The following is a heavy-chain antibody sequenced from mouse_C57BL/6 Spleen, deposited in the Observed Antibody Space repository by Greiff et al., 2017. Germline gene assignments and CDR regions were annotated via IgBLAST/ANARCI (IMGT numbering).Heavy chain of an antibody. CDR2: IDPDSGST. V-gene: IGHV1-64*01. J-gene: IGHJ4*01. CDR1: GYTFTSYC. D-gene: IGHD4-1*01. CDR3: ELGLDALED. Sequence: QVQLQQPGAELVKPGASVTLSCTASGYTFTSYCMHWVKQRPGQGLEWIGMIDPDSGSTNYTEKFKGKATLTVDKSSSTAYMQLSSLTSEDSAVYYWELGLDALEDWGKGTSVTVSS.